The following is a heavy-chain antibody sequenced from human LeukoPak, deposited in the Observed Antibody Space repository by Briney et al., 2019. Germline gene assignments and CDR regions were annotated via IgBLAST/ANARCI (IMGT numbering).Heavy chain of an antibody. D-gene: IGHD4/OR15-4a*01. J-gene: IGHJ4*02. V-gene: IGHV1-46*01. CDR2: INLSGGST. Sequence: ASMKVSCKASGFTFINYYMHWVRQAPGQGLEWLGIINLSGGSTHYPQKFQDRVTMTRETSTSTVYMELSSLRSEDTAVYYCARDLDYGEKLEDYWGQGTLVTVSS. CDR1: GFTFINYY. CDR3: ARDLDYGEKLEDY.